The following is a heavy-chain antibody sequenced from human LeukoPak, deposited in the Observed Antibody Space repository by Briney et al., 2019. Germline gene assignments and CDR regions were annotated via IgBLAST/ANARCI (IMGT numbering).Heavy chain of an antibody. CDR1: GYTFTSYY. V-gene: IGHV1-18*04. CDR3: ARGIAAAGYVDY. D-gene: IGHD6-13*01. Sequence: GASVKVSCKASGYTFTSYYMHWVRQAPGQGLEWMGWISAYNGNTNYAQKLQGRVTMTTDTSTSTAYMELRSLRSDDTAVYYCARGIAAAGYVDYWGQGTLVTVSS. CDR2: ISAYNGNT. J-gene: IGHJ4*02.